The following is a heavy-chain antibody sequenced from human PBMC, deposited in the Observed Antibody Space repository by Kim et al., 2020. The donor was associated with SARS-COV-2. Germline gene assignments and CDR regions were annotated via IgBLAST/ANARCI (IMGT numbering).Heavy chain of an antibody. J-gene: IGHJ4*02. V-gene: IGHV4-34*01. D-gene: IGHD3-22*01. Sequence: SETLSLTCAVYGGSFSGHYWSWIRQPPGKGLEWIGEINHSGDTNYNPSLTSRITISVDTSKNQFSLKLTSVTAADTAVYYCARAPKGLAGSSGWALDSWGQGTRVTVSS. CDR2: INHSGDT. CDR3: ARAPKGLAGSSGWALDS. CDR1: GGSFSGHY.